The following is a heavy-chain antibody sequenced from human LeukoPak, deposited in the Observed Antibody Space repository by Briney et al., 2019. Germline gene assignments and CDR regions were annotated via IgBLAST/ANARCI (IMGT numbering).Heavy chain of an antibody. V-gene: IGHV3-23*01. CDR3: AKDDTATTRYSYGRPFDY. CDR2: ISGSGGRT. D-gene: IGHD5-18*01. Sequence: GGSLRLSCAASGFTFSSYAMSWVRQAPGKGLEWVSAISGSGGRTYYADSVKGRFTISRDNSKNTLYLQMNSLRAEDTAVYYCAKDDTATTRYSYGRPFDYWGQGTLVTVSS. J-gene: IGHJ4*02. CDR1: GFTFSSYA.